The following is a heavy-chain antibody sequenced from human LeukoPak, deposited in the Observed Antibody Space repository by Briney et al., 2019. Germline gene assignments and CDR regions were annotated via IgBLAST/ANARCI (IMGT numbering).Heavy chain of an antibody. D-gene: IGHD4-17*01. CDR1: GFTFSSYG. Sequence: PGGSLRLSCAASGFTFSSYGMHWVRQAPGKGLKWVAVIWYDGSNKYYADSVKGRFTISRDNSKNTLYLQMNSLRAEDTAVDYWARVATVTTGLYYYYYGMDVWGQGTTVTVSS. CDR2: IWYDGSNK. V-gene: IGHV3-33*01. J-gene: IGHJ6*02. CDR3: ARVATVTTGLYYYYYGMDV.